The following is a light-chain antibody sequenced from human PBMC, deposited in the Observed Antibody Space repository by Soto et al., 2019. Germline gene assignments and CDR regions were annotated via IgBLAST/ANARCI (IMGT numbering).Light chain of an antibody. CDR3: QSYDISLHNYV. CDR2: GDN. J-gene: IGLJ1*01. Sequence: SALTXPPSVSGAPGQRVSISCTGSTSNIGAPYDVHWYQHLPGTAPKLLIYGDNNRPSGVPDRFSVSKSGTSASLAITRLQAEDEADYYCQSYDISLHNYVFGTGTKVTVL. CDR1: TSNIGAPYD. V-gene: IGLV1-40*01.